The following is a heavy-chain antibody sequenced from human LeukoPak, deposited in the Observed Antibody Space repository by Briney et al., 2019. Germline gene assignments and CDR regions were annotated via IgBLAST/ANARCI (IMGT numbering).Heavy chain of an antibody. D-gene: IGHD6-19*01. CDR3: ARDGPAVAGTRPGGGNWFDP. CDR1: GGSISSYY. CDR2: IYYSGST. V-gene: IGHV4-59*12. J-gene: IGHJ5*02. Sequence: SETLSLTCTVSGGSISSYYWSWIRQPPGKGLEWIGNIYYSGSTNYNPSLKSRVTISVDTSKNQFSLKLSSVTAADTAVYYCARDGPAVAGTRPGGGNWFDPWGQGTLVTVSS.